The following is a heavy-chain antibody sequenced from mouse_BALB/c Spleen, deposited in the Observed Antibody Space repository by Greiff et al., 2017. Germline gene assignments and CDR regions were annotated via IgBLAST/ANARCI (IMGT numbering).Heavy chain of an antibody. Sequence: VQLQQSGAELVRPGTSVKISCKASGYTFTNYWLGWVKQRPGHGLEWIGDIYPGGGYTNYNEKFKGKATLTADTSSSTAYMQLSSLTSEDSAVYFCAGGGYDWYFDVWGAGTTVTVSS. CDR3: AGGGYDWYFDV. V-gene: IGHV1-63*02. CDR2: IYPGGGYT. CDR1: GYTFTNYW. J-gene: IGHJ1*01. D-gene: IGHD2-2*01.